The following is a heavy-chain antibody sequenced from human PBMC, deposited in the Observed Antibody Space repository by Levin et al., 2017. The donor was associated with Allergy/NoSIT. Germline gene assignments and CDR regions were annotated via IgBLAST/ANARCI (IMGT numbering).Heavy chain of an antibody. J-gene: IGHJ3*02. Sequence: GESLKISCAASGFTFSSYAMHWVRQAPGKGLEWVAVISYDGSNKYYADSVKGRFTISRDNSKNTLYLQMNSLRAEDTAVYYCARGSGDRMDAFDIWGQGTMVTVSS. D-gene: IGHD7-27*01. V-gene: IGHV3-30-3*01. CDR3: ARGSGDRMDAFDI. CDR2: ISYDGSNK. CDR1: GFTFSSYA.